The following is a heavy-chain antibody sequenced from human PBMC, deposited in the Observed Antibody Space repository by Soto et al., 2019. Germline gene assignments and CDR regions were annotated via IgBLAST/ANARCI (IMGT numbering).Heavy chain of an antibody. CDR3: ARDGPLLWNLGGMDV. CDR1: GFTFSSDS. Sequence: GGSLSLSCSASGFTFSSDSMNWFRQSPGKGLEWVSSISSSSSYIYYADSVKGRFTISRDNAKNSLYLQMNSLRAEDTAVYYCARDGPLLWNLGGMDVWGQGTTVTV. D-gene: IGHD1-7*01. J-gene: IGHJ6*02. CDR2: ISSSSSYI. V-gene: IGHV3-21*01.